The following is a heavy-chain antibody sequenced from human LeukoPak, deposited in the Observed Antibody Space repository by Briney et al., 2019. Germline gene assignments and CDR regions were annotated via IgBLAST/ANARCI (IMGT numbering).Heavy chain of an antibody. Sequence: ASVKVSCKASGYTFTAYYIHWVRQAPGQGREWMGWINPNSGDTNYAQKFQGRVTMTRDTSITTAYMDLTSLTSDDTAVYYCERRLSTWSEGWFDPWGQGTLVTVSS. CDR1: GYTFTAYY. D-gene: IGHD6-13*01. CDR3: ERRLSTWSEGWFDP. V-gene: IGHV1-2*02. CDR2: INPNSGDT. J-gene: IGHJ5*02.